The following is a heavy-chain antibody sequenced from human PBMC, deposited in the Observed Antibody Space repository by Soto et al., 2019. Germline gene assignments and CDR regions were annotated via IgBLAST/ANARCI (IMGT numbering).Heavy chain of an antibody. CDR1: GGSISSSSYY. J-gene: IGHJ4*02. CDR3: ARRWAVAVVDY. D-gene: IGHD6-19*01. CDR2: IYYSGST. Sequence: QLQLQESGPGLVKPSETLSLTCTVSGGSISSSSYYWGWIRQPPGKGLEWIGSIYYSGSTYYNPSLKSRVTISVDTSKNQFSLKLSSVTAADTAVYYCARRWAVAVVDYWGQGTLVTVSS. V-gene: IGHV4-39*01.